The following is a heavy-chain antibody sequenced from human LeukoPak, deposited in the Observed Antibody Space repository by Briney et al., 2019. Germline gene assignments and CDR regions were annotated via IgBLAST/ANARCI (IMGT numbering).Heavy chain of an antibody. Sequence: ASVKVSCKASGYTFTGYCMHWVRQAPGQGLEWMGWINPNSGGTNYAQKFQGWVTMTRDTSISTAYMELSRLRSDDTAVYYCARDHSGGSCYSCLYGMDVWGQGTTVTVSS. CDR2: INPNSGGT. CDR3: ARDHSGGSCYSCLYGMDV. CDR1: GYTFTGYC. V-gene: IGHV1-2*04. J-gene: IGHJ6*02. D-gene: IGHD2-15*01.